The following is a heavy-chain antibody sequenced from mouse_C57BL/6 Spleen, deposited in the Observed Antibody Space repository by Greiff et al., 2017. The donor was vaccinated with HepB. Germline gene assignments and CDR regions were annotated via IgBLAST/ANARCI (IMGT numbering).Heavy chain of an antibody. D-gene: IGHD1-1*01. CDR2: IYWDDDK. J-gene: IGHJ4*01. CDR3: ARSTYYYGSRGYYYAMDY. CDR1: GFSLSTSGMG. Sequence: QVTLKESGPGILQSSQTLSLTCSFSGFSLSTSGMGVSWIRQPSGKGLEWLAHIYWDDDKRYNPSLKSRLTISKDTSRNQVFLKITSVDTADTATYYCARSTYYYGSRGYYYAMDYWGQGTSVTVSS. V-gene: IGHV8-12*01.